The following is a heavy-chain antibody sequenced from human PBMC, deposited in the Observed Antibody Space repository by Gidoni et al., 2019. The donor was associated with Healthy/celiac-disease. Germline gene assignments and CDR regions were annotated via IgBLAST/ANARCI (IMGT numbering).Heavy chain of an antibody. CDR3: ARDRPYRYCSGGSCSPKGMDV. Sequence: QVQLQQWGAGLLKPSETLSLTCAVYGGSFSGYYWRWIRQPPGKGLEWIGEINHSGSTNYNPSLKSRVTISVDTSKNQFSLKLSSVTAADTAVYYCARDRPYRYCSGGSCSPKGMDVWGQGTTVTVSS. D-gene: IGHD2-15*01. CDR2: INHSGST. CDR1: GGSFSGYY. V-gene: IGHV4-34*01. J-gene: IGHJ6*02.